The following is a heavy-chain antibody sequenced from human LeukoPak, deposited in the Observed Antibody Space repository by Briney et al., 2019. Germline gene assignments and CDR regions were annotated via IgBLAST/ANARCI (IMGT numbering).Heavy chain of an antibody. D-gene: IGHD6-13*01. Sequence: PSETLSLTCTVSGGSISSSSYSWGWIRQPPGKGLEWIGNIYYSGSTYYNPSLKSRVTISVDTSKNQFSLKLSSVTAADTAVYYCAAGYSSSWYADYWGQGTLVTVSS. CDR2: IYYSGST. V-gene: IGHV4-39*01. J-gene: IGHJ4*02. CDR1: GGSISSSSYS. CDR3: AAGYSSSWYADY.